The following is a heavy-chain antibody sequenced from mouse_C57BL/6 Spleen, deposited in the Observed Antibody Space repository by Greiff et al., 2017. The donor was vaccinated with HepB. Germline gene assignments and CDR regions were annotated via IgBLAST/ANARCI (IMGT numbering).Heavy chain of an antibody. CDR1: GYTFTSYW. CDR2: IDPSDSYT. J-gene: IGHJ1*03. V-gene: IGHV1-50*01. D-gene: IGHD1-1*01. CDR3: ARRSTVVADWYFDV. Sequence: QSCKASGYTFTSYWMQWVKQRPGQGLEWIGEIDPSDSYTNYNQKFKGKATLTVDTSSSTAYMQLSSLTSEDSAVYYCARRSTVVADWYFDVWGTGTTVTVSS.